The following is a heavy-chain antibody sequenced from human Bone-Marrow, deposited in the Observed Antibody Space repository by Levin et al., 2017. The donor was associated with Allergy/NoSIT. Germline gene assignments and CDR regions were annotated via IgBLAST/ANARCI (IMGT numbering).Heavy chain of an antibody. CDR2: ISYDGSNE. V-gene: IGHV3-30*03. D-gene: IGHD2-21*02. CDR3: ATARDTLTGYGMDV. CDR1: GFTFSNYG. Sequence: GGSLRLSCAASGFTFSNYGIHWVRQAPGKGLEWVAVISYDGSNEYYADSVKGRFIISRDNSKNTLYLQMNSLRGDDTAVYYCATARDTLTGYGMDVWGQGTTVTVSS. J-gene: IGHJ6*02.